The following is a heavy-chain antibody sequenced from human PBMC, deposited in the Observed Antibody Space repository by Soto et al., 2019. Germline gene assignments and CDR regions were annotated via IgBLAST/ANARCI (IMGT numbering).Heavy chain of an antibody. J-gene: IGHJ6*02. CDR1: GGTFRRYG. CDR2: IIPIFGTA. V-gene: IGHV1-69*12. CDR3: AMTREYYYYGMDV. Sequence: QVQLVQSGAEVKKPGSSVKVSCKASGGTFRRYGMSWVRQAPGQGLEWMGGIIPIFGTANYAQKFQGRVPITADESTSTAYMERSSRRSEDAAVYYCAMTREYYYYGMDVWGQGTTVTVSS.